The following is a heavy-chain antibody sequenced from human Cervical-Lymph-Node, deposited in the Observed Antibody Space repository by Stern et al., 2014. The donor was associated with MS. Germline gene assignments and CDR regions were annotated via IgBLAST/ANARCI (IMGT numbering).Heavy chain of an antibody. CDR2: IYPGDSDT. V-gene: IGHV5-51*03. Sequence: VQLVQSGAEVKKPGESLKISCKGSGYSFTSYWIGWVRQMPGKGLEWMGIIYPGDSDTRYSPSFQGQVTISADKSISTAYLQWSSLKASDTAMYYCARRNSSSWYWYYYYGMDVWGQGTTVTVSS. J-gene: IGHJ6*02. CDR1: GYSFTSYW. D-gene: IGHD6-13*01. CDR3: ARRNSSSWYWYYYYGMDV.